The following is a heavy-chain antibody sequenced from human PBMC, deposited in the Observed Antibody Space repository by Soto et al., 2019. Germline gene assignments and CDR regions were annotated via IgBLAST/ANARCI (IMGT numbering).Heavy chain of an antibody. CDR3: ARGYCSGGSCYQRSPYYFDY. J-gene: IGHJ4*02. D-gene: IGHD2-15*01. CDR1: GGSFSSYT. Sequence: GASVKLSCKACGGSFSSYTISWVRQAPKQGLEWMGRIIPILGIANYAQKFQGRVTITADKSTSTAYMELSSLRSEDTAVYYCARGYCSGGSCYQRSPYYFDYWGQGTLVTAPQ. V-gene: IGHV1-69*02. CDR2: IIPILGIA.